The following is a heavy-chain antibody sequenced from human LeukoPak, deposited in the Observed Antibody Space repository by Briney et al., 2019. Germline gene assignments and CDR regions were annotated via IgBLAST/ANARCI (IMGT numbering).Heavy chain of an antibody. V-gene: IGHV4-59*06. D-gene: IGHD6-6*01. Sequence: PSETLSLTCTVSGGSISSYYWSWIRQPPGKGLEWIGYIYYSGSTYYNPSLKSRVTISVDTSKNQFSLKLSSVTAADTAVYYCARGMTYSSSRVDPWGQGTLVTVSS. CDR3: ARGMTYSSSRVDP. J-gene: IGHJ5*02. CDR2: IYYSGST. CDR1: GGSISSYY.